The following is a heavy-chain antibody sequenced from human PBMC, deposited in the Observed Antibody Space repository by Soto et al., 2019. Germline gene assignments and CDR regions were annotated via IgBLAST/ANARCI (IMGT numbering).Heavy chain of an antibody. CDR2: ISYDGSNK. J-gene: IGHJ4*02. D-gene: IGHD6-13*01. CDR3: AKDLYGSGWYGSDY. CDR1: GFTFSSYC. V-gene: IGHV3-30*18. Sequence: QVQLVESGGGVVQPGRSLRLSCAASGFTFSSYCMHWVRQAPGKGLEWVAVISYDGSNKYYADSVKGSFTIARDNSKNTLYLQMNSLRGEDTAVYYCAKDLYGSGWYGSDYWGQGTLVTVSS.